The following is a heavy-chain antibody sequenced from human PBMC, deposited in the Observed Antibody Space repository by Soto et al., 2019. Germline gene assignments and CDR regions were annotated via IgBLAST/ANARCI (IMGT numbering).Heavy chain of an antibody. V-gene: IGHV1-69*06. J-gene: IGHJ4*02. CDR3: ARRQSNGYNRYFDS. Sequence: QVQLVQSGAEVKKPGSSVKISCKASGGTFSSNPISWMRQAPGQGLEWVGGTIPTFGAGSYAQRFQGRVTITADKSTNTAYMELSNLRPEDTAVHYCARRQSNGYNRYFDSWGQGTLVTVSS. D-gene: IGHD5-12*01. CDR1: GGTFSSNP. CDR2: TIPTFGAG.